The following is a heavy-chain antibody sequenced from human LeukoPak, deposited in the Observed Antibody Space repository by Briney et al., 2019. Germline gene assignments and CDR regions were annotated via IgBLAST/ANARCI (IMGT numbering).Heavy chain of an antibody. V-gene: IGHV3-11*04. CDR3: ARVGILKQQLVRDYYYYYYMDV. Sequence: PGGSLRLSCAASGFTFSDYYMSWIRQAPGKGLEWVSYISSSGSTIYYADSVKGRFTISRDNAKNSLYLQMNSLRAEDTAVYYCARVGILKQQLVRDYYYYYYMDVWGKGTTVTVSS. J-gene: IGHJ6*03. D-gene: IGHD6-13*01. CDR1: GFTFSDYY. CDR2: ISSSGSTI.